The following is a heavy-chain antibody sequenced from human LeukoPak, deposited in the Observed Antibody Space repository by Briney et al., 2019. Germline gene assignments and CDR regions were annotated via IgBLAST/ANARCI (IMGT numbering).Heavy chain of an antibody. Sequence: GGSLRLSCAASGFTFSDYYMSWIRQAPGKGLEWVSYISSSGSTIYYADSVKGRFTISRDNAKDSLYLQMNSLRAEDTAVYYCAKDRIGFYQPYDYWGQGTLVTVSS. CDR3: AKDRIGFYQPYDY. CDR2: ISSSGSTI. CDR1: GFTFSDYY. J-gene: IGHJ4*02. V-gene: IGHV3-11*01. D-gene: IGHD2-2*01.